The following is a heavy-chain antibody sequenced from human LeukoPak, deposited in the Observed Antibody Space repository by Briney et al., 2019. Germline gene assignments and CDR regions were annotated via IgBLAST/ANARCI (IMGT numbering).Heavy chain of an antibody. D-gene: IGHD5-18*01. CDR1: GFTFSSYW. J-gene: IGHJ5*02. CDR3: AKENVDTAMVFDP. V-gene: IGHV3-66*01. CDR2: IYSGGAT. Sequence: GGSLRLSCAASGFTFSSYWMSWVRQAPGKGLVWVSIIYSGGATFYADSVKGRFTISRESSKNTLWLQMNSLTAEDTAVYYCAKENVDTAMVFDPWGQGTLVTVSS.